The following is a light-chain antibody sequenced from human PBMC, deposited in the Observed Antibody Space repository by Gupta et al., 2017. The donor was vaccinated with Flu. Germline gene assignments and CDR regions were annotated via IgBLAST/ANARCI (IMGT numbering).Light chain of an antibody. J-gene: IGKJ5*01. Sequence: ATLSLSPGERATLSCRASQSVSSNLAWYQQKPGQAARLLIYDASSRATGIPDRFSGSGSGTQFTLTISSLQSEDFAIYYCQQYDNWPPITFGQGTXLDIK. CDR2: DAS. V-gene: IGKV3-15*01. CDR3: QQYDNWPPIT. CDR1: QSVSSN.